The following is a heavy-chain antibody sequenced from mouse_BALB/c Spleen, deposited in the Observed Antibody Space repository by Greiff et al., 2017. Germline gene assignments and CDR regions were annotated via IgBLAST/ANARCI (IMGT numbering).Heavy chain of an antibody. CDR3: ARDPPSYYGYAMDY. D-gene: IGHD1-1*01. Sequence: EVHLVESGGGLVKPGGSLKLSCAASGFTFSSYAMSWVRQSPEKRLEWVAEISSGGSYTYYPDTVTGRFTISRDNAKNTLYLEMSSLRSEDTAMYYCARDPPSYYGYAMDYWGQGTSVTVSS. V-gene: IGHV5-9-4*01. CDR1: GFTFSSYA. CDR2: ISSGGSYT. J-gene: IGHJ4*01.